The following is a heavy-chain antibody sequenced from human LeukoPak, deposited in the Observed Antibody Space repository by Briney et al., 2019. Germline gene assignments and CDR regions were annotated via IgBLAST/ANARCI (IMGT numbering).Heavy chain of an antibody. CDR3: ARVTGYTYGSGDY. D-gene: IGHD5-18*01. Sequence: GGSLRLSCAASGFTFSNYWMHWGRHAPGKGLVWVSRINSDGTNTTYADSVKGRFTISRDNAKNTLYLQMNSLRAEDTAVYYCARVTGYTYGSGDYWGQGTLLIVSS. J-gene: IGHJ4*02. V-gene: IGHV3-74*01. CDR1: GFTFSNYW. CDR2: INSDGTNT.